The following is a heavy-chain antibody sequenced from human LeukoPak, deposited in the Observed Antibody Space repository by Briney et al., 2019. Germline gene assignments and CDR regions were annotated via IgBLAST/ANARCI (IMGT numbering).Heavy chain of an antibody. CDR3: AADQPRYPDAFDI. Sequence: GASVKVSCKASGFTSTTSTMQWVRQARGQRLEWIGWIVVGSGDTNYAEKFQERVTITRDMSTSTVYMELSSLRSDDTAVYYRAADQPRYPDAFDIWGQGTMVTVSS. D-gene: IGHD1-1*01. CDR1: GFTSTTST. CDR2: IVVGSGDT. V-gene: IGHV1-58*02. J-gene: IGHJ3*02.